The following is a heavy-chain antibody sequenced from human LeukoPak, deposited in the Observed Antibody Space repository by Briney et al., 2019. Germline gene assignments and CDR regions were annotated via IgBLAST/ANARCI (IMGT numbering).Heavy chain of an antibody. J-gene: IGHJ4*02. V-gene: IGHV3-11*01. CDR3: ARGGYRHFDY. D-gene: IGHD5-18*01. CDR2: ITGSSSTI. CDR1: GFTFSDYY. Sequence: PGGSLRLSCAASGFTFSDYYMSWIREAPGKGLEWVSYITGSSSTIYYADSVKGRFTISRDNAKNSLYLQINSLRAEDTAVHYCARGGYRHFDYWGQGTLVTVSS.